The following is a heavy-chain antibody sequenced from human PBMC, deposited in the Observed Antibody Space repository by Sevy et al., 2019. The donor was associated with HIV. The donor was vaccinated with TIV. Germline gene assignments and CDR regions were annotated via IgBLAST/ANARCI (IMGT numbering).Heavy chain of an antibody. CDR1: GFTFSSYA. J-gene: IGHJ3*02. Sequence: GGSLRLSCAASGFTFSSYAMSWVRQAPGKGLEWVSAISGSGGSTYYADSVKGRFTISRDNSKNTLYLQMNSLRAEDRAVYYCAKLLVRRGLLEWLRGAFDIWGQGTMVTVSS. CDR3: AKLLVRRGLLEWLRGAFDI. V-gene: IGHV3-23*01. D-gene: IGHD3-3*01. CDR2: ISGSGGST.